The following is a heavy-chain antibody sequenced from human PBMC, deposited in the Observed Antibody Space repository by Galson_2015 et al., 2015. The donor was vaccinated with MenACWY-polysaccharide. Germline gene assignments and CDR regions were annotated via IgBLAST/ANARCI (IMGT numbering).Heavy chain of an antibody. D-gene: IGHD4-11*01. CDR2: LKSKTHDGTT. CDR1: KFTFTNAW. J-gene: IGHJ1*01. CDR3: TTTVTSGAPTGPLECFQH. Sequence: SLRLSCAAPKFTFTNAWLTWVRQSPGRGLEWVGPLKSKTHDGTTIYAAPVRGRFTVSREDARYTVYLQMNNLKTEDTGVYYCTTTVTSGAPTGPLECFQHWGQGTLVTVSS. V-gene: IGHV3-15*01.